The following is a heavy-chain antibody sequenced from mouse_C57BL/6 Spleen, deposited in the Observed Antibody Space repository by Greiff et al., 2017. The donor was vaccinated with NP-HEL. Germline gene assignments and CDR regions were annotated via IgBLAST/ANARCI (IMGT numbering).Heavy chain of an antibody. Sequence: QVQLQQSGAELVKPGASVKMSCKASGYTFTSYWITWVKQRPGQGLEWIGDIYPGSGSTNYNEKFKSKATLTVDTSSSTAYMQLSSLTSEDSAVYYWAREGPYDGYYYFDYWGQGTTLTVSS. CDR2: IYPGSGST. J-gene: IGHJ2*01. CDR1: GYTFTSYW. CDR3: AREGPYDGYYYFDY. V-gene: IGHV1-55*01. D-gene: IGHD2-3*01.